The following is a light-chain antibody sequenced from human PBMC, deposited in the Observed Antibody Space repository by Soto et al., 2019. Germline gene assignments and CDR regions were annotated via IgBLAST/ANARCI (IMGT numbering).Light chain of an antibody. CDR1: QSVGTS. J-gene: IGKJ1*01. CDR3: QQSSNWPPWT. V-gene: IGKV3-11*01. Sequence: EIVLTQSPATLSLSPGERATFSCKASQSVGTSLAWFQQKPGQAPRLLIYDASVRATGIPARFSGSGSGTAFTIPIIRLQPEDIAMYYCQQSSNWPPWTFGRGTRVEI. CDR2: DAS.